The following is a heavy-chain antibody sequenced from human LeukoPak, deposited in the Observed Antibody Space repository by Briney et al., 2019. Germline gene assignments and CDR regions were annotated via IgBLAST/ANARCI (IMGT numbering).Heavy chain of an antibody. CDR1: GGTFSSYA. CDR3: ARAHKSGSVSRGMDV. D-gene: IGHD3-10*01. V-gene: IGHV1-69*04. J-gene: IGHJ6*02. Sequence: ASVKVSCKASGGTFSSYAISWVRQAPGQGLEWMGRIIPILGIANYAQKFQGRVTMTRNTSISTAYMELSSLRSEDTAVYYCARAHKSGSVSRGMDVWGQGTTVTVSS. CDR2: IIPILGIA.